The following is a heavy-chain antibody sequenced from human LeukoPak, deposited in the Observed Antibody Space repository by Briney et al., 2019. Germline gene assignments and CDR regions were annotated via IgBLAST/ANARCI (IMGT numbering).Heavy chain of an antibody. CDR2: MNPNSGNT. CDR3: ARAPLYSSGRDWFDP. CDR1: GYTFTSYD. J-gene: IGHJ5*02. Sequence: ASVKVSCKASGYTFTSYDINWVRQATGQGLGWMGWMNPNSGNTGYAQKFQGRVTMTRNTSISTAYMELSSLRSEDTAVYYCARAPLYSSGRDWFDPWGQGTLVTVSS. V-gene: IGHV1-8*01. D-gene: IGHD6-19*01.